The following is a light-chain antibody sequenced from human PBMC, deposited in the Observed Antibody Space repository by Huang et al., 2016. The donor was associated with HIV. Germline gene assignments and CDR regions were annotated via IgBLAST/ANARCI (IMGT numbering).Light chain of an antibody. CDR2: STS. J-gene: IGKJ1*01. CDR1: QDIGNA. CDR3: LQDHIYPWT. V-gene: IGKV1-6*01. Sequence: AIQMTQSPASLSASVGDRVTITCRASQDIGNALGWYQQRLGKAPKLLVSSTSHLQSGVPSRFTGSGSATHFTLTISGLQPEDFVVYYCLQDHIYPWTFGQGTKVEI.